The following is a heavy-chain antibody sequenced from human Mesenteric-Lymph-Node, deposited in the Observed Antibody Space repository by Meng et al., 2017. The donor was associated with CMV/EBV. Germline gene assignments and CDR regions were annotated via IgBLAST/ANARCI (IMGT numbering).Heavy chain of an antibody. CDR3: ATLIRTDFWSGDNWFDP. CDR1: GGSFSGYY. D-gene: IGHD3-3*01. Sequence: YGGSFSGYYWSWIRQPPGKGLEWIGEINHSGSTNYNPSLKSRGTISVDTSKNQFSLKLSSVTAADTAVYYCATLIRTDFWSGDNWFDPWGQGTLVTVSS. CDR2: INHSGST. V-gene: IGHV4-34*01. J-gene: IGHJ5*02.